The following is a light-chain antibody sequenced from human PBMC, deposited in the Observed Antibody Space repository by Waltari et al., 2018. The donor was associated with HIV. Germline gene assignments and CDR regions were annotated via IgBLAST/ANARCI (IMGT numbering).Light chain of an antibody. CDR1: SSDVGSYNL. J-gene: IGLJ3*02. V-gene: IGLV2-23*02. CDR3: NSYATGSAWV. Sequence: QSALTQPASVSGSPGQSITISCTGTSSDVGSYNLVSWYQQHPGKAPKLMIYDVTKRPSGVSNRFSGSKSGNTASLTISGLQTEDEADYYCNSYATGSAWVFGGGTKLTVL. CDR2: DVT.